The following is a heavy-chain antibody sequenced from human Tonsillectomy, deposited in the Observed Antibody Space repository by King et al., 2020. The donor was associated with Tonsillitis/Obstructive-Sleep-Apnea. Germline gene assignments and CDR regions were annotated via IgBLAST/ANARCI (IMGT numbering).Heavy chain of an antibody. Sequence: VQLVESGGGVVQPGGSLRLSCAASGFTFDDYAMHWVRQAPGKGLEWVSLISGDGASTYYADSVKGRFTISRDNSKNSLYLKLNSLRTEDTALYYCAKDTYYNSMDVWGKGTTVTVSS. CDR3: AKDTYYNSMDV. V-gene: IGHV3-43*02. CDR1: GFTFDDYA. CDR2: ISGDGAST. J-gene: IGHJ6*03.